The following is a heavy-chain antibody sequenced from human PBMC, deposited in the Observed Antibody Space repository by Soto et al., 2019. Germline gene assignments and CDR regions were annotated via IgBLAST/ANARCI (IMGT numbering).Heavy chain of an antibody. D-gene: IGHD5-18*01. V-gene: IGHV3-48*03. CDR2: ISSSGSTI. J-gene: IGHJ4*02. Sequence: GGSLRLSCAASGFTFSSYEMNWVRQAPGKGLEWVSYISSSGSTIYYADSVKGRFTISRDNAKNSLYLQMNSLRAEDTAVYYCARGSSPGTGIQDLDYWGQGTLVTV. CDR1: GFTFSSYE. CDR3: ARGSSPGTGIQDLDY.